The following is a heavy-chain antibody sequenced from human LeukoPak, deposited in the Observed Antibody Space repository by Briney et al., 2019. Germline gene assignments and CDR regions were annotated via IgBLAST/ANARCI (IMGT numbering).Heavy chain of an antibody. V-gene: IGHV3-66*02. Sequence: GGSLRLSCAASGFTVSSNYMSWVRQAPGKGLEWVSVIYSGGSTYYADSVKGRFTISRDNSKNTLYLQMNSLRAEDTAVYYCARVNGYCSSTSCSDCFDYWGQGTLVTVSS. CDR1: GFTVSSNY. J-gene: IGHJ4*02. CDR2: IYSGGST. CDR3: ARVNGYCSSTSCSDCFDY. D-gene: IGHD2-2*01.